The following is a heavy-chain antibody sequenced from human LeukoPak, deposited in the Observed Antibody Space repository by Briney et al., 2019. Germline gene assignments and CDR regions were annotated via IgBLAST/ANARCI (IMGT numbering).Heavy chain of an antibody. CDR2: IIPMFDTS. CDR1: GGTLTNYA. CDR3: ASESLVGSTREAYFDH. J-gene: IGHJ4*02. D-gene: IGHD1-26*01. Sequence: GASVKVSCKASGGTLTNYAISWVRQAPGQGLEWMGGIIPMFDTSTYAPKFQGRVTITTDESRSTAYMELTSPRSDDSAVFFCASESLVGSTREAYFDHWGQGTLVTVSS. V-gene: IGHV1-69*05.